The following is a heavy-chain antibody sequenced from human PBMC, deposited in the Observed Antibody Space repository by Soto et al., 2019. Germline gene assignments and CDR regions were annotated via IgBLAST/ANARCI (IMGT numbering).Heavy chain of an antibody. CDR1: GGSISSYY. D-gene: IGHD5-12*01. J-gene: IGHJ4*02. V-gene: IGHV4-59*01. Sequence: SETLSLTCTVSGGSISSYYWSWIRQPPGKGLEWIGYIYYSGSTNYNPSLKSRVTISVDTSKNQFSLKLSFVTAADTAVYYCARAVGSGYDFDYWGQGTLVTVSS. CDR3: ARAVGSGYDFDY. CDR2: IYYSGST.